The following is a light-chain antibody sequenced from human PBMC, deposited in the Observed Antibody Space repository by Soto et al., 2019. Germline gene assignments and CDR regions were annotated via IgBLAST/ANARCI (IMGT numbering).Light chain of an antibody. J-gene: IGLJ3*02. CDR1: SSDVGGYNY. Sequence: ALTQPASVSGSPGQSITISCTGTSSDVGGYNYVSWYQQHPGKAPKLMIYEVSNRPSGVSNRFSGSKSGNAASLTISGPQAEDEADYYCSSYTSSSTLVFGGGT. V-gene: IGLV2-14*01. CDR3: SSYTSSSTLV. CDR2: EVS.